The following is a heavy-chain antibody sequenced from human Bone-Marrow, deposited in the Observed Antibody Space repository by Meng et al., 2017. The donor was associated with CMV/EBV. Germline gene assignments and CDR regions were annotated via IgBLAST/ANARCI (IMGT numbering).Heavy chain of an antibody. Sequence: SETLSLTCTVSGYSISSGYYWGWIRQPPGKGLEWIGSIYYSGSTYYNPSLKSRVTISVDTSKNQFSLKLSSVTAADTAVYYCARVSGDIVVVPAYVWGQGTLVTVSS. D-gene: IGHD2-2*01. CDR2: IYYSGST. CDR3: ARVSGDIVVVPAYV. CDR1: GYSISSGYY. V-gene: IGHV4-38-2*02. J-gene: IGHJ4*02.